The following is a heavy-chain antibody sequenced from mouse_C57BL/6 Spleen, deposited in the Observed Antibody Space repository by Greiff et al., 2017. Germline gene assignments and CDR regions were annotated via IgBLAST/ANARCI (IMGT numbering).Heavy chain of an antibody. CDR3: AREDYYGSSPYDYAMDY. CDR1: GYTFTSYW. J-gene: IGHJ4*01. D-gene: IGHD1-1*01. V-gene: IGHV1-64*01. Sequence: QVQLQQPGAELVKPGASVKLSCKASGYTFTSYWLHWVKQRPGQGLEWIGMIHPNSGSTNYNEKFKSKATLTVDKSSSTAYMQLSSLTSEDSAVYYCAREDYYGSSPYDYAMDYWGQGTSVTVSS. CDR2: IHPNSGST.